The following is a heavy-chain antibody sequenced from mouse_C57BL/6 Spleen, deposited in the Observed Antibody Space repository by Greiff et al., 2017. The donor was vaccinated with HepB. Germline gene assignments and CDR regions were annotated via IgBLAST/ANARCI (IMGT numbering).Heavy chain of an antibody. CDR1: GYTFTDYN. Sequence: VQLQQSGPELVKPGASVKMSCKASGYTFTDYNMHWVKQSHGKSLEWIGYINPNNGGTSYNQKFKGKGTLTVNKSSSTAYMELRSLTSEDSAVYCCARSVLLRYYFDYWGQGTTLTVSS. V-gene: IGHV1-22*01. CDR3: ARSVLLRYYFDY. J-gene: IGHJ2*01. CDR2: INPNNGGT. D-gene: IGHD1-1*01.